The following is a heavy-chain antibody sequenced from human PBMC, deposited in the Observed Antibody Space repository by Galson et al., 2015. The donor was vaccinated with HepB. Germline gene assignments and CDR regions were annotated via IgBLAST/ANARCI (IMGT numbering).Heavy chain of an antibody. Sequence: CAISGDSVSSNSAAWNWIRQSPSRGLEWLGRTYYRSKWYNDYAVSVKSRITINPDTSKNQFSLQLNSVTPEDTAVYYCAREEDFWSGYYSYWFDPWGQGTLVTVSS. CDR2: TYYRSKWYN. CDR1: GDSVSSNSAA. J-gene: IGHJ5*02. D-gene: IGHD3-3*01. V-gene: IGHV6-1*01. CDR3: AREEDFWSGYYSYWFDP.